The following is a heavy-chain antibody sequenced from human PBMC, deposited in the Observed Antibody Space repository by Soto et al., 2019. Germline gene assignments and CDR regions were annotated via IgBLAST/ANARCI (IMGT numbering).Heavy chain of an antibody. V-gene: IGHV3-21*01. D-gene: IGHD5-12*01. Sequence: GGSLRLSCAASGFTFSSYSMHWIRKPPGKGLEWVSSISSSRSYKHYPDSVRGGSTTCRDNTKNSLYLQMKSLRAEATAVYYCARWVVATMGWDHWGQGSLVTVAS. CDR2: ISSSRSYK. CDR3: ARWVVATMGWDH. J-gene: IGHJ4*02. CDR1: GFTFSSYS.